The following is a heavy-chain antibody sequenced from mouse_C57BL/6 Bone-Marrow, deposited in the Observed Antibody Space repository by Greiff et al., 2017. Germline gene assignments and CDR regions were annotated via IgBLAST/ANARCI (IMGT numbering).Heavy chain of an antibody. CDR2: IHPSDSDT. CDR1: GYTFTGYW. J-gene: IGHJ4*01. V-gene: IGHV1-74*01. D-gene: IGHD1-1*01. CDR3: AIEGRYGSNAMDY. Sequence: QVQLKESGAELMKPGASVKLSCKATGYTFTGYWIEWVKQRPGHGLEWIGRIHPSDSDTNYNQKFKGKATLTVDKSSSTAYMQLSSLTSEDSAVYYCAIEGRYGSNAMDYWGQGTSVTVSS.